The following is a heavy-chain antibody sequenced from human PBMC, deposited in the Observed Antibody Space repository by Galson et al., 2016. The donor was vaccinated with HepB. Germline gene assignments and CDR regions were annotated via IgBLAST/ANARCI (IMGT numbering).Heavy chain of an antibody. D-gene: IGHD4-11*01. CDR3: ARAGLLTKASFDY. V-gene: IGHV4-39*01. CDR1: DGSISSGGLS. Sequence: SETLSLTCSDGSISSGGLSWGWIRQPPGKGLEWIGTVYRGRTYYNPYLEGRVTIFVDMSTDLLSLRVTSLTAADTAVYYCARAGLLTKASFDYWGQGARVAVSS. J-gene: IGHJ4*02. CDR2: VYRGRT.